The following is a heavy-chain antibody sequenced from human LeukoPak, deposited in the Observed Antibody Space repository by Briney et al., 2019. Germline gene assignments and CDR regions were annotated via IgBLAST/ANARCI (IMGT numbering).Heavy chain of an antibody. D-gene: IGHD2-15*01. Sequence: PGRSLRLSCAASGFTFSSYAVHWVRQAPGKGLEWVAVISYDGSNKYYADSVKGRFTISRDNSKNTLYLQMNSLRAEDTAVYYCAKGPRVVLLAAYYWGQGTLVTVSS. CDR2: ISYDGSNK. CDR3: AKGPRVVLLAAYY. V-gene: IGHV3-30-3*01. J-gene: IGHJ4*02. CDR1: GFTFSSYA.